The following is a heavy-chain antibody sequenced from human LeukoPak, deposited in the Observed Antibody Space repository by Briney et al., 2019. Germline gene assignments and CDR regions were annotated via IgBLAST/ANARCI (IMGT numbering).Heavy chain of an antibody. Sequence: GASVKVSCKGSGYSFRSYGINWVRQAPGQGLEWIGWISGYNGNTNYAQMVQGRVTMTTDTSTSTAYMELRSLRSDDTAMYYCARDVGDIVTIPAAITVPWGQGTLVTVSS. CDR2: ISGYNGNT. V-gene: IGHV1-18*01. CDR3: ARDVGDIVTIPAAITVP. J-gene: IGHJ5*02. D-gene: IGHD2-2*01. CDR1: GYSFRSYG.